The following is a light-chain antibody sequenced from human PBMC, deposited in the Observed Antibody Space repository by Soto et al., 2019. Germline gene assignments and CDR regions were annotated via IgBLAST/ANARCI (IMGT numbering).Light chain of an antibody. CDR3: QQFSSYPLT. CDR1: QSISSY. Sequence: IQMTQSPSSLSASVGDRVTITCRASQSISSYLSWYQQKPGKAPKLLISHASSLESGVPSRFSGSGSGTDFTLTISRLEPEDFAVYYCQQFSSYPLTFGGGTKVDIK. CDR2: HAS. J-gene: IGKJ4*01. V-gene: IGKV1-13*02.